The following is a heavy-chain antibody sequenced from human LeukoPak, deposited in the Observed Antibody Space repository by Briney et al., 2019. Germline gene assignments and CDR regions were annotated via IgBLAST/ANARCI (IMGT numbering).Heavy chain of an antibody. Sequence: GGSLRLSCAASGLTFSGHWMTWVRQAPGKGLEWVANIKHDGSEKNYVDSVKGRFTISRDNAKNSLYLQMNSLRAEDTAVYYCATPLDYYDRSDSHQGGDWGQGTLVTVSS. J-gene: IGHJ4*02. CDR2: IKHDGSEK. CDR3: ATPLDYYDRSDSHQGGD. V-gene: IGHV3-7*03. CDR1: GLTFSGHW. D-gene: IGHD3-22*01.